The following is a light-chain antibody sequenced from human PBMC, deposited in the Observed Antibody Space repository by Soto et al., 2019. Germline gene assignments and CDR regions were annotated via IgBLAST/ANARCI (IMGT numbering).Light chain of an antibody. CDR1: SSDIGAYNS. V-gene: IGLV2-14*01. J-gene: IGLJ2*01. CDR2: EVS. CDR3: SSRTTSNPYV. Sequence: QSALTQPASVSGSPGQSITISCTGTSSDIGAYNSVSWYQQHPGKAPKLMIYEVSNRPSGVSNRFSASKSGHTASLPISGLQAEDEADYYCSSRTTSNPYVFGPGTQLTVL.